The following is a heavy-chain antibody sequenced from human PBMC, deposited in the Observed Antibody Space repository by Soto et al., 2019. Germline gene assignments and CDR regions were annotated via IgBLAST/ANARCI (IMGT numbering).Heavy chain of an antibody. D-gene: IGHD4-17*01. J-gene: IGHJ4*02. CDR3: ARGNDGDYYFDY. Sequence: SETLSLTCAVYGGSFSGYYWSWIRQPPGKGLEWIGEINHSGSTNYNPSLKSRVTISVDTSKNQFSLKLSSVTAADTAVYYCARGNDGDYYFDYWGQGTLVTVSS. CDR2: INHSGST. V-gene: IGHV4-34*01. CDR1: GGSFSGYY.